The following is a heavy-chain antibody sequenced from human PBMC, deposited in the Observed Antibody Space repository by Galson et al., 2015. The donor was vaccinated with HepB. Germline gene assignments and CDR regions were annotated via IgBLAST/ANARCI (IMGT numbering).Heavy chain of an antibody. Sequence: SLRLSCAASGFTFSGSAIHWVRQTPGKGLEWVGRIGSKANNYATAYAAVSVRSRITINPDTSKNQFSLQLNSVTPEDTAVFYCAGVVGTISYYGMDFWGQGTTVTASS. V-gene: IGHV3-73*01. CDR1: GFTFSGSA. CDR2: IGSKANNYAT. CDR3: AGVVGTISYYGMDF. D-gene: IGHD6-19*01. J-gene: IGHJ6*02.